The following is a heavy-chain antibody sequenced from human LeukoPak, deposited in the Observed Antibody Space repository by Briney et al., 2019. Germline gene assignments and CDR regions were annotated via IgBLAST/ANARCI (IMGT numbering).Heavy chain of an antibody. V-gene: IGHV4-59*01. J-gene: IGHJ5*02. CDR1: GGSISSYY. D-gene: IGHD4-23*01. CDR2: IYYSGST. Sequence: SETLSLTCTVSGGSISSYYWSWIRQPPGKGLEWIGYIYYSGSTNYNPSHKSRVTISVDTSKNQFSLKLSSVTAADTAVYYCARAYGGNSNWFDPWGQGTLVTVSS. CDR3: ARAYGGNSNWFDP.